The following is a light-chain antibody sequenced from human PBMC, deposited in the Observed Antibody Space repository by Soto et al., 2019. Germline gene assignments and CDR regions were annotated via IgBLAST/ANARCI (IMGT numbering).Light chain of an antibody. CDR3: QQYNNWPSYT. CDR1: QSVSSN. J-gene: IGKJ2*01. V-gene: IGKV3-15*01. Sequence: EIVMTQSPATLSVSPGERATLSCRASQSVSSNVAWYQQKPGQAPRLLIYGASNRASGIPARFSGSWSGTEFTLTISSLQSEDFAVYYCQQYNNWPSYTFGQGTKLEIK. CDR2: GAS.